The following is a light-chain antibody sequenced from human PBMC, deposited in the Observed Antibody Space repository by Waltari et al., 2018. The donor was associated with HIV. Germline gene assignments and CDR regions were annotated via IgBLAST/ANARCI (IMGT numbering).Light chain of an antibody. CDR3: TSYISSSTLL. V-gene: IGLV2-14*01. J-gene: IGLJ3*02. CDR1: SSDIYTYNS. CDR2: DAN. Sequence: QSALTQPASVSGSLGQSITLSCVGTSSDIYTYNSVSWYQHHPHTAPRLVRYDANTRPSVVPFRFSGSKSGNTASLTISGLQAEDEADYYCTSYISSSTLLFGGGTKVTVL.